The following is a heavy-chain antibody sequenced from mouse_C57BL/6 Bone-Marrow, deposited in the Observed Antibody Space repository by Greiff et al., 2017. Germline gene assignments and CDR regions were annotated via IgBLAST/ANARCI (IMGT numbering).Heavy chain of an antibody. CDR3: ARHEYYYGSSYAMDY. V-gene: IGHV5-9*01. J-gene: IGHJ4*01. CDR2: ISGDGGNT. CDR1: GFTFSSYT. Sequence: EVKLVESGGGLVKPGGSLKLSCAASGFTFSSYTMSWVRQTPEKRLEWVATISGDGGNTYYPDSVKGRFTIARDNAKNTLYLQMSSLRSEDTALYYCARHEYYYGSSYAMDYWGQGTSVTVSS. D-gene: IGHD1-1*01.